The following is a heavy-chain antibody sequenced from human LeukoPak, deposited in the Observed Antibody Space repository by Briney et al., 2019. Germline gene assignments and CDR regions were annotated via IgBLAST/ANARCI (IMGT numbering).Heavy chain of an antibody. D-gene: IGHD3-3*01. CDR2: INWNGGST. V-gene: IGHV3-20*04. CDR1: GFTFDDYG. Sequence: GGSLRLSCAAFGFTFDDYGMSWVRQAPGKGLEWVSGINWNGGSTGYADSVKGRFTISRDNAKNSLYLQMNSLRAEDTALYYCARDLGQFLEWLSKPSYFDYWGQGTLVTVSS. CDR3: ARDLGQFLEWLSKPSYFDY. J-gene: IGHJ4*02.